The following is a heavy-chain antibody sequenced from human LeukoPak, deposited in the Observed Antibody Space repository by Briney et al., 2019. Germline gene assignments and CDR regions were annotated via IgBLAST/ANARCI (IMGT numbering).Heavy chain of an antibody. J-gene: IGHJ4*02. CDR3: AKHYMGSYYNHGLDY. D-gene: IGHD3-10*01. Sequence: PGGSLRLSCAASGFTFSSYAMSWVRQAPGKGLEWIGSINYSGTTYYNPSLKSRVSISVDTSKNQFSLKLNSLSAADTALYYCAKHYMGSYYNHGLDYWGQGTLVTVSS. CDR1: GFTFSSYA. V-gene: IGHV4-39*01. CDR2: INYSGTT.